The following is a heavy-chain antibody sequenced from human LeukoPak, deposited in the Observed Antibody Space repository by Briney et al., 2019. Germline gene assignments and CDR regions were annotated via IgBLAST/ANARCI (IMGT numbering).Heavy chain of an antibody. Sequence: GGSLRLSCAASGFTFSRYGMHWVRQAPGKGLEWVTAISYDGSNKYYADSVKGRFTISRDNAKNSLYLQMNSLRAEDTAVYYCARDPLSSSSFDLWGQGTLVTVSS. CDR2: ISYDGSNK. CDR1: GFTFSRYG. V-gene: IGHV3-30*04. CDR3: ARDPLSSSSFDL. D-gene: IGHD6-13*01. J-gene: IGHJ4*02.